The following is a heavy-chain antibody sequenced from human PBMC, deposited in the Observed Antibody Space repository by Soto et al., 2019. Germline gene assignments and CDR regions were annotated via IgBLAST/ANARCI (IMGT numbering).Heavy chain of an antibody. CDR3: ARRRSSSPVRTPFDY. CDR1: GGSISSSSYY. Sequence: SETLSLTCTVSGGSISSSSYYWGWIRQPPGKGLEWIGEINHSGSTNYNPSLKSRVTISVDTSKNQFSLKLSSVTAADTAVYYCARRRSSSPVRTPFDYWGQGTLVTVSS. J-gene: IGHJ4*02. V-gene: IGHV4-39*07. D-gene: IGHD6-6*01. CDR2: INHSGST.